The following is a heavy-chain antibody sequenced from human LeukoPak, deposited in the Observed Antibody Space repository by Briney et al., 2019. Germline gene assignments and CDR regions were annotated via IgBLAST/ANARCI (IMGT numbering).Heavy chain of an antibody. CDR2: INPNSGGT. CDR3: VIYGSGSYHVEY. V-gene: IGHV1-2*02. Sequence: ASVKVSCKASGYTFSKYYIHWVRQAPGQGLEWMGWINPNSGGTNYAQKFQGRVTMTRDTSNTTAYMELSSLRSDDTALFYCVIYGSGSYHVEYWGQGTLVTVSS. J-gene: IGHJ4*02. CDR1: GYTFSKYY. D-gene: IGHD3-10*01.